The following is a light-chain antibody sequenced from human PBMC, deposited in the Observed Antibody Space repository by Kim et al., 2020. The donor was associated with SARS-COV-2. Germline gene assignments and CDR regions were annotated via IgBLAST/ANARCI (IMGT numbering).Light chain of an antibody. V-gene: IGLV7-46*01. CDR1: AGAVTSGHY. J-gene: IGLJ2*01. CDR3: LLTYNNIRI. Sequence: PGGTVTLTCGSRAGAVTSGHYPYWFQQKPGQAPRTLIYDINNRNSWTPARFSGSLPGGKAALTLSGAQPEDEADYYCLLTYNNIRIFGGGTQLTVL. CDR2: DIN.